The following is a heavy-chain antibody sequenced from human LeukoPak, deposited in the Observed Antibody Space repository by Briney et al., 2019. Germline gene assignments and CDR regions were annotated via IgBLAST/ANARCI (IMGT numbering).Heavy chain of an antibody. D-gene: IGHD1-26*01. CDR1: GGSISSSSYY. CDR3: AKLGYSGSYLSYYGMDV. Sequence: SETLSLTCTVSGGSISSSSYYWGWIRQPPGKGLEWIGSIYYSGSTYYNPSLKSRVTISVDTSKNQFSLILSSVTAAQPAVYYWAKLGYSGSYLSYYGMDVWGQGTTVTVSS. J-gene: IGHJ6*02. CDR2: IYYSGST. V-gene: IGHV4-39*01.